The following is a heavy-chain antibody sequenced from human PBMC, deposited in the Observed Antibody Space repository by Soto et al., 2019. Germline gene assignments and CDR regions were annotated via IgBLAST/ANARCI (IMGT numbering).Heavy chain of an antibody. CDR2: IYYSGST. D-gene: IGHD3-3*01. CDR3: ARLGLRFLEWLLFPNWFDP. Sequence: SETLSLTCTVSGGSISSSSYYWGWIRQPPGKGLEGIGSIYYSGSTYYNPSLKSRGTISVDTSKNQFSLKLSSVTAADTAVYYCARLGLRFLEWLLFPNWFDPWGQGTLVTVSS. CDR1: GGSISSSSYY. V-gene: IGHV4-39*01. J-gene: IGHJ5*02.